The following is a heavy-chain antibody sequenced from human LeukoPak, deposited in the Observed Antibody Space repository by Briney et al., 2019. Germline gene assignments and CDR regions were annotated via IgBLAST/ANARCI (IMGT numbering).Heavy chain of an antibody. J-gene: IGHJ4*02. Sequence: GGSLRLSCAASGFTFSNAWMSWVRQAPGKGLEWVGRIKSKTDGGTTDYAAPVKGRFTISRDDSKNTLYLQMNSLKTEDTAVYYCTTGRVDILTGYLGVWGQGTLVTVSS. CDR2: IKSKTDGGTT. CDR1: GFTFSNAW. CDR3: TTGRVDILTGYLGV. V-gene: IGHV3-15*01. D-gene: IGHD3-9*01.